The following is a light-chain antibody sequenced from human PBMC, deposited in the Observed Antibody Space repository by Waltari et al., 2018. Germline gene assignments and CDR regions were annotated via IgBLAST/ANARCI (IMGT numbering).Light chain of an antibody. Sequence: QSVLTQPPSVSGAPWQRVTISCTGSRPNIGAGYDVHWYQQLPGTAPKLLIYGNSNRPSGVPDRFSGSKSGTSASLAITGLQAEDEADYYCQSYDSSLSGWVFGGGTKLTVL. CDR3: QSYDSSLSGWV. CDR1: RPNIGAGYD. V-gene: IGLV1-40*01. J-gene: IGLJ3*02. CDR2: GNS.